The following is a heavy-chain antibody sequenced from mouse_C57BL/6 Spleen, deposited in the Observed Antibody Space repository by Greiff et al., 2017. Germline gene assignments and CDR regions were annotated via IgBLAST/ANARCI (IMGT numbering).Heavy chain of an antibody. D-gene: IGHD4-1*01. CDR3: ARSTGRYYAMDY. J-gene: IGHJ4*01. Sequence: VKLVESGPELVKPGASVKISCKASGYAFSSSWMNWVKQRPGKGLEWIGRIYPGDGDTNYNGKFKGKATLTADKSSSTAYMQLSSLTSEDSAVYFCARSTGRYYAMDYWGQGTSVTVSS. CDR1: GYAFSSSW. V-gene: IGHV1-82*01. CDR2: IYPGDGDT.